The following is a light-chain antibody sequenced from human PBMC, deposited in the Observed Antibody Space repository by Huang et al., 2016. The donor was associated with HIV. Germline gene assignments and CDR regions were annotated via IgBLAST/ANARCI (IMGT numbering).Light chain of an antibody. CDR1: QNVRNN. J-gene: IGKJ4*01. Sequence: ETLMTQFPATLSVSPGERATLSCRASQNVRNNLAWYQHKPGQAPRLLFYEASSRATGVPGRFSASGSGIDFTLTISSLQSEDFAVYYCQQFNNWPPAFGGGTTVEIK. V-gene: IGKV3-15*01. CDR3: QQFNNWPPA. CDR2: EAS.